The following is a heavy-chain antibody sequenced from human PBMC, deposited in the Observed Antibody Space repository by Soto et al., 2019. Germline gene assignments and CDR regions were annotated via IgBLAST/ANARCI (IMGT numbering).Heavy chain of an antibody. J-gene: IGHJ6*02. CDR3: ARGGDFYVFWSGYYMALPFYYYYGMDV. CDR2: ISSSSSTI. D-gene: IGHD3-3*01. V-gene: IGHV3-48*02. Sequence: GGSLRLSCAASGFTFSSYSMNWVRQAPGKGLEWVSYISSSSSTIYYADSVKGRFTIARDNAKNSLYLQMNSLRDEDTAVYYCARGGDFYVFWSGYYMALPFYYYYGMDVWGQGTTVTSP. CDR1: GFTFSSYS.